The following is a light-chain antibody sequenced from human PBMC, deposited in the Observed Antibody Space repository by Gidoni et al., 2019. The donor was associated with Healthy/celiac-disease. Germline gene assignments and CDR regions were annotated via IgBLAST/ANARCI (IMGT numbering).Light chain of an antibody. CDR2: GKN. V-gene: IGLV3-19*01. CDR1: SLRSYY. CDR3: NSRDSSGNHLV. Sequence: SSELTQEPAVSVAFGQTVRITCQGASLRSYYASWYQQKPGQAPVLVIYGKNNRPSGIPDRFSGSSSGNTASLTITGAQAEDEADYYCNSRDSSGNHLVFGGGTKLTVL. J-gene: IGLJ2*01.